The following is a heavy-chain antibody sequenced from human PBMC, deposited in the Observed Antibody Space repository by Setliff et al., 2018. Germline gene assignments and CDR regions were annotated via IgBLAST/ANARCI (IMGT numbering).Heavy chain of an antibody. CDR1: GGSITSGSYY. CDR2: LHTSGTT. J-gene: IGHJ5*02. D-gene: IGHD1-26*01. Sequence: LSLTCAVSGGSITSGSYYWSWIRQPAGEGLEWIGRLHTSGTTDYNPSLKGRVTISADTSTNHFSLRLTSLTAADTAVYFCARDNTILGATDHWGQGTLVTVSS. CDR3: ARDNTILGATDH. V-gene: IGHV4-61*02.